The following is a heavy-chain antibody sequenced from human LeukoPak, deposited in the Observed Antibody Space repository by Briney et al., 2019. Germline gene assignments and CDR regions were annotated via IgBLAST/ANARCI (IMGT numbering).Heavy chain of an antibody. Sequence: SETLSLTCTVSGGSISSYYWSWIRQPPGKGLEWIGEINHSGSTNYNPSLKSRVTISVDTSKNQFSLKLSSVTAADTAVYYCASALRRDYYDSSGYPIGAFDIWGQGTMVTVSS. CDR3: ASALRRDYYDSSGYPIGAFDI. D-gene: IGHD3-22*01. J-gene: IGHJ3*02. V-gene: IGHV4-34*01. CDR2: INHSGST. CDR1: GGSISSYY.